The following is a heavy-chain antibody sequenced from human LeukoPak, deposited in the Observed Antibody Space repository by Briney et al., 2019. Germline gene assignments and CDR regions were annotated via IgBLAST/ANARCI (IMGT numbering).Heavy chain of an antibody. V-gene: IGHV1-69*05. CDR3: AREGQYSSNWSFDY. CDR1: GGTFSSYA. Sequence: ASVKVSCKASGGTFSSYAISWVRQAPGQGLEWMGGIIPIFGTANYAQKFQGRVTMTRDMSTSTVYMELSSLRSEDTAVYYCAREGQYSSNWSFDYWGQGTLVTVSS. D-gene: IGHD6-13*01. J-gene: IGHJ4*02. CDR2: IIPIFGTA.